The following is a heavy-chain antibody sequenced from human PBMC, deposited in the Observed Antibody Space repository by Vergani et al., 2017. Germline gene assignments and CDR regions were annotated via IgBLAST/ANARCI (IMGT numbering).Heavy chain of an antibody. Sequence: VQLVESGGGVVQPGRSLRLSCAASGFTFSSYAMSWVRQAPGKGLEWVSVIYSGGSSTYYADSVKGRFTISRDNSKNTLYLQMNRLRAEDTAVYYCAKDGLGDTRTNWFDPWGQGTLVTVSS. J-gene: IGHJ5*02. V-gene: IGHV3-23*03. CDR1: GFTFSSYA. D-gene: IGHD2-21*02. CDR3: AKDGLGDTRTNWFDP. CDR2: IYSGGSST.